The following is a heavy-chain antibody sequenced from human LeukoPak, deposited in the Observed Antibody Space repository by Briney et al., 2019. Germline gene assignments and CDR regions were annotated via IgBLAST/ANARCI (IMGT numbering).Heavy chain of an antibody. CDR3: ARGCYYGSGNVLRFDP. CDR1: GYSISSGYY. Sequence: SETLSLTCTVSGYSISSGYYWSWIRQPPGKGRECIGYIHYIGSTTYNPSLKSRVTISVDPSKGPFSLKLSSVTAADTAIYYCARGCYYGSGNVLRFDPWGQGTLVTVSS. J-gene: IGHJ5*02. V-gene: IGHV4-61*01. CDR2: IHYIGST. D-gene: IGHD3-10*01.